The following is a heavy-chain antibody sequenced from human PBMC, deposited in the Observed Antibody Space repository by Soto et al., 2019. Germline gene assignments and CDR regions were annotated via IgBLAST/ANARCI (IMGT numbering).Heavy chain of an antibody. V-gene: IGHV1-18*01. CDR1: GYTFTSYG. J-gene: IGHJ4*02. CDR3: ARDDWDFMIPRGVVVVPAAMSPYYFDY. CDR2: ISAYNGNT. Sequence: ASVKVSCKASGYTFTSYGISWVRQAPGQGLEWMGWISAYNGNTNYAQKLQGRVTMTTDTSTSTAYMELRSLRSDDTAVYYCARDDWDFMIPRGVVVVPAAMSPYYFDYWGQGTLVTVSS. D-gene: IGHD2-2*01.